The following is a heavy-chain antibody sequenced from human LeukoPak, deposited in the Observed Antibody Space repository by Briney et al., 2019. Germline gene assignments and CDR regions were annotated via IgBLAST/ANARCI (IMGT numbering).Heavy chain of an antibody. CDR3: ARSFLGDEHPEARTPLVYYFDY. Sequence: SVKVSCKASGYTFTGYYMHWVRQAPGQGLEWMGGIIPIFGTANYAQKFQGRVTITADKSTSTAYMELSSLRSEDTAVYYCARSFLGDEHPEARTPLVYYFDYWGQGTLVTVSS. CDR2: IIPIFGTA. J-gene: IGHJ4*02. V-gene: IGHV1-69*06. CDR1: GYTFTGYY. D-gene: IGHD1-14*01.